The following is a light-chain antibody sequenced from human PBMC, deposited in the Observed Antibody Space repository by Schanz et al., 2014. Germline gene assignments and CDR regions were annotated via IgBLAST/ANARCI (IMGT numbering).Light chain of an antibody. CDR3: QHSYRTPIT. CDR1: QSISTY. Sequence: DIQMTQSPSSLSASVGDSVTITCRASQSISTYLNWYQQKPGKAPKLLISAASSLQSGVPSRFSGSGSGTDFTLTISSLQPEDFATYYCQHSYRTPITFGQGTRLEIK. J-gene: IGKJ5*01. V-gene: IGKV1-39*01. CDR2: AAS.